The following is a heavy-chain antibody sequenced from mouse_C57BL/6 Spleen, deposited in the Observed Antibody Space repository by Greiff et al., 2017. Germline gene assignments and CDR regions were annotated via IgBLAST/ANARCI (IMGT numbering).Heavy chain of an antibody. J-gene: IGHJ3*01. V-gene: IGHV1-19*01. D-gene: IGHD1-1*01. Sequence: VQLQQSGPVLVKPGASVKMSCKASGYTFTDYYMNWVKQSHGKSLEWIGVINPYNGGTSYNQKFKGKATLTVDKSCSTAYMELNSLTSEDSAVYYCARAEGLGTTVVATPCAYWGQGTLVTVSA. CDR2: INPYNGGT. CDR3: ARAEGLGTTVVATPCAY. CDR1: GYTFTDYY.